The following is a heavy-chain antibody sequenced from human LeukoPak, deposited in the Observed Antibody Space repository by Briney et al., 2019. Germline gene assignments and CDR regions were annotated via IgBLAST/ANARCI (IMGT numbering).Heavy chain of an antibody. D-gene: IGHD5-12*01. CDR2: ISGSSGYI. CDR3: ARDLGYSGYDYPFDL. CDR1: GFSFSTYS. J-gene: IGHJ5*02. Sequence: GGSLRLSCAASGFSFSTYSMNWIRQAPGRGLEWVSSISGSSGYISYADSVRGRFTISRDNAKNSLYLQMNSLGAEDTAVYYCARDLGYSGYDYPFDLWGQGTLVTVSS. V-gene: IGHV3-21*01.